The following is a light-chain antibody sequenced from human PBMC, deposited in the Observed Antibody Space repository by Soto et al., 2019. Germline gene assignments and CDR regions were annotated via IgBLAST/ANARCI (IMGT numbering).Light chain of an antibody. Sequence: DIQMTQSPPSLSASVGDSVTITCRSSQTINNYLNLYQQKPGQAPQLLIHTTSTLQSGAPSRFSGSGSETDYTLTINSLQPEDFASYYCQQTNTSPLTFGQGTKVDFK. CDR2: TTS. CDR1: QTINNY. V-gene: IGKV1-39*01. CDR3: QQTNTSPLT. J-gene: IGKJ1*01.